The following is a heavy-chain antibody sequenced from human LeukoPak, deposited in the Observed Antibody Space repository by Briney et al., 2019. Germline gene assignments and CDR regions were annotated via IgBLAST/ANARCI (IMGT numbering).Heavy chain of an antibody. J-gene: IGHJ4*02. CDR3: AREEYKSGWYPGEN. V-gene: IGHV4-61*08. CDR2: LHSTGSS. CDR1: GGSISSGDYY. D-gene: IGHD6-19*01. Sequence: PSQTLSLTCTVSGGSISSGDYYWSWIRQPPGKGLAWIGYLHSTGSSAYIPSLRSRVTISLGTSKNQISLKLTSVTAADTAVYYCAREEYKSGWYPGENWGQGTLVTVSS.